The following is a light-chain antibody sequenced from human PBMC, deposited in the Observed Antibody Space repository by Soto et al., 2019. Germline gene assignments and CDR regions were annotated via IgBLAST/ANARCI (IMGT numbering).Light chain of an antibody. CDR3: QQYNSYAWP. CDR1: QSISGW. Sequence: DIQMTQSPSSLSASVGDRFTITCRSSQSISGWLAWSQHKPGKVPKPLLYDVSSFESRVPSWSSGSGSGTEVALGIISLQPDDFANYYSQQYNSYAWPFGQGTKV. V-gene: IGKV1-5*01. J-gene: IGKJ1*01. CDR2: DVS.